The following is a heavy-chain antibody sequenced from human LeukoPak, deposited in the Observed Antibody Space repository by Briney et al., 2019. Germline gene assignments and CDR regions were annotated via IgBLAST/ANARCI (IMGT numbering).Heavy chain of an antibody. CDR2: IKSDGSTT. J-gene: IGHJ1*01. CDR3: ASLNYYDSTFQL. CDR1: GFTFNSYW. D-gene: IGHD3-22*01. Sequence: TGGSLRLSCAASGFTFNSYWMHWVRQAPGKGLVWVSRIKSDGSTTTYADSVKGRFTISRDNAKNTLYLQMNSLRAEDTAIYYCASLNYYDSTFQLWGQGTLVTVSS. V-gene: IGHV3-74*01.